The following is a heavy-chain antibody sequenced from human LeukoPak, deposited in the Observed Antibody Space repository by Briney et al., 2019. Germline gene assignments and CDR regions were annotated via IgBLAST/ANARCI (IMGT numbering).Heavy chain of an antibody. CDR1: GFTFSSDS. D-gene: IGHD3-3*01. CDR3: ARKYYDFWSGFNYYYMDV. CDR2: ISSSSSTI. Sequence: PGGSLRLSCAASGFTFSSDSMNWVRQARGKGLEWVSDISSSSSTIYYADSVKGRFTISRDNAKNSLYLQMNSLRAEDTAVYYCARKYYDFWSGFNYYYMDVWGKGTTVTVSS. V-gene: IGHV3-48*01. J-gene: IGHJ6*03.